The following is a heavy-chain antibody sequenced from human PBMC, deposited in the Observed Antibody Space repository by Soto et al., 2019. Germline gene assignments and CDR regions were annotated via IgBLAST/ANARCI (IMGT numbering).Heavy chain of an antibody. CDR3: ARERGETGDPFSRPYYFDY. CDR2: ISSSSSTI. D-gene: IGHD7-27*01. J-gene: IGHJ4*02. V-gene: IGHV3-48*04. CDR1: GFTFSSYS. Sequence: GESLKISCAASGFTFSSYSMNWVRQAPGKGLEWVSYISSSSSTIYYADSVKGRFTISRDNAKNSLYLQMNSLRAEDTAVYYCARERGETGDPFSRPYYFDYWGQGTLVTVSS.